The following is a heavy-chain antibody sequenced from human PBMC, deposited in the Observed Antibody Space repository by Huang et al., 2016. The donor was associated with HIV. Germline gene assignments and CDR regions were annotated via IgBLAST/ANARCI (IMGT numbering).Heavy chain of an antibody. J-gene: IGHJ3*02. CDR1: GYTFTSDG. CDR3: ARDSPLLGVVIVVVPTAPNAFDI. Sequence: QVQLVQSGVEVKKPGASVKVSCKASGYTFTSDGISWVRQAPGQGLEWMGWISAYNGVTNYAQNVQGRGTMTTDTSTSTAYMELRSLRSDDTAVYYCARDSPLLGVVIVVVPTAPNAFDIWGQGTMVTVSS. CDR2: ISAYNGVT. V-gene: IGHV1-18*01. D-gene: IGHD2-2*01.